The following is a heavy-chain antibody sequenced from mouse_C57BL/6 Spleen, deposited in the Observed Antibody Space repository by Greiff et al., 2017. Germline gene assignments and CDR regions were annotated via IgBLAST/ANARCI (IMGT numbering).Heavy chain of an antibody. Sequence: QVQLQQPGAELVKPGASVQLSCKASGYTFTSYWMHWVKQRPGQGLEWIGMIHPNSGSTNYNEKFKSKATLTVDKSSSTAYMQLSSLTSEDSAVYYCAIDVAPYDAMDYWGQGTSVTVSS. V-gene: IGHV1-64*01. D-gene: IGHD1-1*01. J-gene: IGHJ4*01. CDR1: GYTFTSYW. CDR2: IHPNSGST. CDR3: AIDVAPYDAMDY.